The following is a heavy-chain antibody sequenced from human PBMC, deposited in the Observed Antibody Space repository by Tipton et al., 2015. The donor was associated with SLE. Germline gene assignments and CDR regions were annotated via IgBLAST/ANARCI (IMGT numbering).Heavy chain of an antibody. CDR1: GGSISSYY. J-gene: IGHJ6*02. V-gene: IGHV4-59*12. CDR2: IYYSGST. CDR3: ARACIAVAGPYCGMDV. Sequence: TLSLTCTVSGGSISSYYWSWIRQPPGKGLEWIGYIYYSGSTYYNPSLKSRVTISVDTSKNQFSLKLSSVTAADTAVYYCARACIAVAGPYCGMDVWGQGSTVTVSS. D-gene: IGHD6-19*01.